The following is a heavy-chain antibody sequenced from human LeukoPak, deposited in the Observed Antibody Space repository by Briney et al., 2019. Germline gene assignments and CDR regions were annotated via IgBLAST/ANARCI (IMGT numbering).Heavy chain of an antibody. Sequence: GGSLRLSCAASGFTVSSNYMSWVRQAPGKGLEWVSVIYSGGSTYYADSVKGRFTIYRHNSKNTLYLQMNSLRAEDTAVYYCARGGEYSSSWVRYYFDYWGQGTLVTVSS. J-gene: IGHJ4*02. D-gene: IGHD6-6*01. CDR3: ARGGEYSSSWVRYYFDY. V-gene: IGHV3-53*04. CDR1: GFTVSSNY. CDR2: IYSGGST.